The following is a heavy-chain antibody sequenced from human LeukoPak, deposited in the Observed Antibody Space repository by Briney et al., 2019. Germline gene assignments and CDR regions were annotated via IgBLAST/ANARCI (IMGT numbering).Heavy chain of an antibody. J-gene: IGHJ4*02. CDR2: IYPRDGST. V-gene: IGHV1-46*01. CDR3: ARDQEGFDY. CDR1: GYTFTSNY. Sequence: GSVKVSCKASGYTFTSNYIHWVRQAPGQGLEWMGMIYPRDGSTSYAQKFQGRVTVTRDTSTSTVHMELSGLRSEDTAVYYCARDQEGFDYWGQGTLVTVSS.